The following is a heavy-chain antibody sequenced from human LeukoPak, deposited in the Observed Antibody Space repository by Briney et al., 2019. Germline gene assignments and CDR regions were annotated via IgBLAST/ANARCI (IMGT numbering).Heavy chain of an antibody. CDR1: GYTFTGYH. CDR2: IDPNSGGT. J-gene: IGHJ4*02. Sequence: GASVKVSCKASGYTFTGYHMHWVRQAPGQGLEGMGWIDPNSGGTNYAQKFQGRVTMTRDTSISTAYMELSRLRSDDTAVYYCARVGYDFWSGYYFWGQGTLVTVSS. V-gene: IGHV1-2*02. D-gene: IGHD3-3*01. CDR3: ARVGYDFWSGYYF.